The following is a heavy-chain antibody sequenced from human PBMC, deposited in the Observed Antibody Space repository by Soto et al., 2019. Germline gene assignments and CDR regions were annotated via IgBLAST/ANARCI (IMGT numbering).Heavy chain of an antibody. D-gene: IGHD3-22*01. CDR2: ISISSRTI. CDR1: EFNFNTND. CDR3: AKDEGATMIVVNY. Sequence: PGGSLRLSCVASEFNFNTNDMNWVRQAPGKGLEWVSFISISSRTIYDADSVRGRFTISRDNSKNTLYLQMNSLRVEGTAVYYCAKDEGATMIVVNYWGQGTLVTVSS. V-gene: IGHV3-48*01. J-gene: IGHJ4*02.